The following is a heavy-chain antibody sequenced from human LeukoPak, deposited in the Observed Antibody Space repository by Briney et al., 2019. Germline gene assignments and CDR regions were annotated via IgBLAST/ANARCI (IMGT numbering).Heavy chain of an antibody. CDR1: GYTFINYG. J-gene: IGHJ3*01. CDR2: ISRYTGNT. CDR3: ARVSVTLFGAVIILNAFDV. D-gene: IGHD3-3*01. Sequence: ASVKVSCKASGYTFINYGIGWVRQAPGQGLEWMGWISRYTGNTNYALQLQGRVTMTTDTSTSTAYMELRSLRSDDTAVYYCARVSVTLFGAVIILNAFDVWGQGTMVTVSS. V-gene: IGHV1-18*01.